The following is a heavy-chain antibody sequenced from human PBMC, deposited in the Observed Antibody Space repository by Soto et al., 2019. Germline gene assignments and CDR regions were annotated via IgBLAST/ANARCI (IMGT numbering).Heavy chain of an antibody. CDR3: ARGGGSGWYGFDV. CDR2: TYYRSKWYN. V-gene: IGHV6-1*01. CDR1: GDSVSSNSVA. J-gene: IGHJ3*01. D-gene: IGHD6-19*01. Sequence: SQTLSLTCAISGDSVSSNSVAWNWLRQSPSRGLEWLGRTYYRSKWYNDYTVSVKSRISINPDTSKNQFSLQLNSVTPADTALYYCARGGGSGWYGFDVWGQGAMVTVSS.